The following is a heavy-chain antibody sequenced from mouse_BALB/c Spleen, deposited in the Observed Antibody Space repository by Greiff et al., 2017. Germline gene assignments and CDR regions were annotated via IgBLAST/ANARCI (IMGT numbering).Heavy chain of an antibody. CDR2: IRNKANGYTT. CDR3: ARDFTGTEY. V-gene: IGHV7-3*02. J-gene: IGHJ3*01. CDR1: GFTFTDYY. D-gene: IGHD4-1*01. Sequence: EVQVVESGGGLVQPGGSLRLSCATSGFTFTDYYMSWVRQPPGKALEWLGFIRNKANGYTTEYSASVKGRFTISRDNSQSILYLQMNTLRAEDSATYYCARDFTGTEYWGQGTLVTVSA.